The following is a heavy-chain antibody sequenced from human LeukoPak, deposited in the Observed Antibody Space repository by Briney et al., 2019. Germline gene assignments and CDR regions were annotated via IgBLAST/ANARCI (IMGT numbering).Heavy chain of an antibody. CDR2: ISSSSSYI. D-gene: IGHD3-9*01. Sequence: GGSLRLSCAASGFTFSSNTMNWVRQAPGKGLEWVSSISSSSSYIYYADSVKGRFTISRDNAQNSLYLQMNSLRAEDTAVYYCARMTGYPWDYFDYWGQGTLVTVSS. J-gene: IGHJ4*02. CDR1: GFTFSSNT. V-gene: IGHV3-21*01. CDR3: ARMTGYPWDYFDY.